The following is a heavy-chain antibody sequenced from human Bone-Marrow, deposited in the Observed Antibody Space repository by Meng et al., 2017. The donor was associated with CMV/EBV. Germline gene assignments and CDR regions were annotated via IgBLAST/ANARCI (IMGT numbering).Heavy chain of an antibody. CDR1: GGSFSGYY. J-gene: IGHJ4*02. Sequence: TLSLTGAVYGGSFSGYYWSWIRQPPGKGLEWIGEINHSGSTNYNPSLKSRVTISVDTSKNQFSLKLSSVTAADTAVYYCAREVGATDYWGQGTLVTVSS. V-gene: IGHV4-34*01. CDR2: INHSGST. D-gene: IGHD1-26*01. CDR3: AREVGATDY.